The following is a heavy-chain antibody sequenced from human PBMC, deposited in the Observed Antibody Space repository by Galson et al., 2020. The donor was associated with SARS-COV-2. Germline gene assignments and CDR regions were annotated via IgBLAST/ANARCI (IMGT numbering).Heavy chain of an antibody. Sequence: GGSLRLSCAASGFTFSSYGMHWVRQAPGKGLEWVAVIWYEGSNKYYADSVKGRFTISRDNSKTTLDLQMNSLRAEDAAVYYCARARDWYFDLWGRGTLVTVSS. CDR3: ARARDWYFDL. CDR2: IWYEGSNK. V-gene: IGHV3-33*01. CDR1: GFTFSSYG. J-gene: IGHJ2*01.